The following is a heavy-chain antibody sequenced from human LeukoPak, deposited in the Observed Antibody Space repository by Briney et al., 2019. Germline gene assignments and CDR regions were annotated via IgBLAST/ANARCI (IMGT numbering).Heavy chain of an antibody. J-gene: IGHJ6*03. V-gene: IGHV1-69*05. CDR3: ARVMAGGNSDYYYYMDV. D-gene: IGHD4-23*01. CDR2: IIPIFGTA. Sequence: GSSVKVSCKASGGTFSSYAISWVRQAPGQGLEWMGRIIPIFGTANYAQKFQGRVTITTDESTSTAYMELSSLRSEDTAVYYCARVMAGGNSDYYYYMDVWGKGTTVTVSS. CDR1: GGTFSSYA.